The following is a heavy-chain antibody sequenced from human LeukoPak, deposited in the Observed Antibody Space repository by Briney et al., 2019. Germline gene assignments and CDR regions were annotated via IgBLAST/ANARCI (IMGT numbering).Heavy chain of an antibody. J-gene: IGHJ5*02. CDR2: IYTSGST. CDR3: ARDRYSSSWYRTNWFDP. Sequence: PSDTLSLTCTVSGGSISSDYWSWIRQPAGKGLEWIGRIYTSGSTNYNPSLKSRVTMSVDTSKNQFSLKLSSVTAADTAVYYCARDRYSSSWYRTNWFDPWGQGTLVTVSS. V-gene: IGHV4-4*07. D-gene: IGHD6-13*01. CDR1: GGSISSDY.